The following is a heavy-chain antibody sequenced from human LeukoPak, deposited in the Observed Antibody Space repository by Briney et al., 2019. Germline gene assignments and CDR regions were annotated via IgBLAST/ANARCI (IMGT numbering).Heavy chain of an antibody. Sequence: SETLSLTCAVYGGSFSGYYWSWIRQPPGKGLEWIGEINHSGSTNYNPSLKSRVTISVDTSKNQFSLKLSSVTAPDTAVYYCARGDYGGNSYYWGQGTLVTVSS. J-gene: IGHJ4*02. D-gene: IGHD4-23*01. CDR3: ARGDYGGNSYY. CDR2: INHSGST. CDR1: GGSFSGYY. V-gene: IGHV4-34*01.